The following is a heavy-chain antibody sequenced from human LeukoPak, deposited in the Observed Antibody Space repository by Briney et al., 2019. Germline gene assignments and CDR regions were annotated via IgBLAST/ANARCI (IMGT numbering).Heavy chain of an antibody. CDR3: ARDGDTVLTRGYYYYMDV. D-gene: IGHD4-23*01. CDR2: INPSGGST. CDR1: GYTFTSYY. V-gene: IGHV1-46*01. J-gene: IGHJ6*03. Sequence: ASVKVSCKASGYTFTSYYMHWVRQAPEQGLEWMGIINPSGGSTSYAQKFQGRVTMTRDMSTSTVYMELSSLRAEDTAVYYCARDGDTVLTRGYYYYMDVWGKGTTLTVSS.